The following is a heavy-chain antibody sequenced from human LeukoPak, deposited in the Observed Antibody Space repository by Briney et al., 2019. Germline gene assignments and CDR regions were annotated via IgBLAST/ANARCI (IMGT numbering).Heavy chain of an antibody. V-gene: IGHV1-2*02. CDR1: GYTFTGYY. CDR2: INPNSGGT. D-gene: IGHD3-10*01. J-gene: IGHJ5*02. CDR3: ARDGTYYYGSGSFKDLDP. Sequence: ASVKVSCKASGYTFTGYYMHWVRQAPGQGLEWMGWINPNSGGTNYAQKFQGRVTMTRDTSISTAYMELSRLRSDDTAVYYCARDGTYYYGSGSFKDLDPWGQGTLVTVSS.